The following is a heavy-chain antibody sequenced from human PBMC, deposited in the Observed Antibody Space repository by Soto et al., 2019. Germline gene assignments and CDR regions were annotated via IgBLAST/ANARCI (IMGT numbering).Heavy chain of an antibody. CDR1: GGSISSSSYY. J-gene: IGHJ4*02. Sequence: QLQLQESGPGLVKPSETLSLTCTVSGGSISSSSYYWGWIRQPPGKGLEWIGSIYYSGSTYYNPSLKSRVPISVDTSKTQFSLKLSSVTAADTAVYSCARRGAYTGPFDYWGQGTLVTVSS. CDR3: ARRGAYTGPFDY. V-gene: IGHV4-39*01. D-gene: IGHD4-4*01. CDR2: IYYSGST.